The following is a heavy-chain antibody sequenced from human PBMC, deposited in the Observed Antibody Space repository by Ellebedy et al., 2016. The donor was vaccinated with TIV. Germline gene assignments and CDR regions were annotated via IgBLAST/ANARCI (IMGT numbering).Heavy chain of an antibody. J-gene: IGHJ4*02. CDR2: IYPGDSDT. V-gene: IGHV5-51*01. Sequence: KVSCKGSGYSFISYWIGWVRQMPGKGLEWMGYIYPGDSDTRYSPSFQGQVTISDDKSISTAYLQWSSLKASDTAIYYCARGDRGSGWYWDKWGQGTLVTVSS. D-gene: IGHD6-19*01. CDR1: GYSFISYW. CDR3: ARGDRGSGWYWDK.